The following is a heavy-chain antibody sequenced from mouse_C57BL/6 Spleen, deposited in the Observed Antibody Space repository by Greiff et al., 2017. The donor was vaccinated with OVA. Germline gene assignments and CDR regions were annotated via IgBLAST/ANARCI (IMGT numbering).Heavy chain of an antibody. J-gene: IGHJ2*01. CDR2: INPNNGGT. CDR3: ARYYYDYDGAYFDY. Sequence: VQLQQSGPELVKPGASVKIPCKASGYTFTDYNMDWVKQSHGKSLEWIGDINPNNGGTIYNQKFKGKATLTVDKSSSTAYMELRSLTSEDTAVYYCARYYYDYDGAYFDYWGQGTTLTVSS. V-gene: IGHV1-18*01. D-gene: IGHD2-4*01. CDR1: GYTFTDYN.